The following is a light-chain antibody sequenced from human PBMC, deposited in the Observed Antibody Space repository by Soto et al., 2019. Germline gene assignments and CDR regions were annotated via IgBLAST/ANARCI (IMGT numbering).Light chain of an antibody. J-gene: IGKJ2*02. CDR1: QSVSSY. V-gene: IGKV3-11*01. CDR2: DAS. CDR3: QQRGKWPST. Sequence: EIVLTQSPATLSLSPGERASLSCRASQSVSSYLAWYQQKPGQAPRLLIYDASNRATGIPARFSGSGSGTDFSLTITSLEPEDFAVYYCQQRGKWPSTFGPGTKVVIK.